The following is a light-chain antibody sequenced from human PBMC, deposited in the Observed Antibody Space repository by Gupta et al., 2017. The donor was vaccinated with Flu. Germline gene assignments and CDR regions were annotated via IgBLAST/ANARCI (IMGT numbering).Light chain of an antibody. Sequence: EIVMTQSPLSLPVTPGEPASISCRSSQSLLHSNGFNYLEWYLQKPGQSPQLLIYLGSNQASGVPDRFSGSGSGTDFTLRISRMEAEDIGIYYCMQSLHTPRTFGQGTKVEIK. CDR1: QSLLHSNGFNY. J-gene: IGKJ1*01. V-gene: IGKV2-28*01. CDR3: MQSLHTPRT. CDR2: LGS.